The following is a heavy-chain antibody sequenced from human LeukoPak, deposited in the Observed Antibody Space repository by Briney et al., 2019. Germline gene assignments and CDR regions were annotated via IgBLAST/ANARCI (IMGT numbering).Heavy chain of an antibody. CDR2: IKQDGSEK. CDR3: ARGYMVRRVIIPF. Sequence: GGSLRLSCAASGFTFSSYWMSWVRQAPGKGLEWVANIKQDGSEKYYVDSVKGRFTISRDNAKNSPYLQMNSLRAEDTAVYYCARGYMVRRVIIPFWGQGTLVTVSS. J-gene: IGHJ4*02. D-gene: IGHD3-10*01. V-gene: IGHV3-7*01. CDR1: GFTFSSYW.